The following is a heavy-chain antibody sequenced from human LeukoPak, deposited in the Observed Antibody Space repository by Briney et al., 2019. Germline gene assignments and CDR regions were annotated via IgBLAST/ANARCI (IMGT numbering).Heavy chain of an antibody. Sequence: SETLSLTCTVSGGSISSFYWSWIRQPPGKGLEWIGYIYHSGSTNYNPSLKSRVTISVDTSKNQFSLKLSSVTAADTAVYYCARSRGYSYGTTFLDYWGQGTLVTVSS. J-gene: IGHJ4*02. CDR3: ARSRGYSYGTTFLDY. CDR1: GGSISSFY. V-gene: IGHV4-59*08. CDR2: IYHSGST. D-gene: IGHD5-18*01.